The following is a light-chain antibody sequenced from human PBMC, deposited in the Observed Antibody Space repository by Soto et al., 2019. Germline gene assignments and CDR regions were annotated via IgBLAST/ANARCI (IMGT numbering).Light chain of an antibody. CDR2: AAS. Sequence: EVVLTQSPGTVSLSPGERATLSCRASQSVTSNYLAWYQQRPGQAPRLLIYAASSRATGIPDRFSGSGSGTDFRLTIRSLEPEDFAVYYCQQYGSSLTWTFGQGTKVEIK. V-gene: IGKV3-20*01. J-gene: IGKJ1*01. CDR3: QQYGSSLTWT. CDR1: QSVTSNY.